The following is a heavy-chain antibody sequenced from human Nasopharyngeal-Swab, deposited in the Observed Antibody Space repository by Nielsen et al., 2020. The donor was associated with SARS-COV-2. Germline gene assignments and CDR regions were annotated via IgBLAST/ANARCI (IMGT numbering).Heavy chain of an antibody. CDR3: ARDKVVVVPAAIYYYGMDV. J-gene: IGHJ6*02. CDR1: GFTFSSYW. CDR2: INSDGSST. D-gene: IGHD2-2*01. Sequence: LSLTCAASGFTFSSYWMHWVRQAPGKGLVWVSRINSDGSSTSYADSVKGRFTISRDNTKNTLYLQMNSLRAEDTAVYYCARDKVVVVPAAIYYYGMDVWGQGTTVTVSS. V-gene: IGHV3-74*01.